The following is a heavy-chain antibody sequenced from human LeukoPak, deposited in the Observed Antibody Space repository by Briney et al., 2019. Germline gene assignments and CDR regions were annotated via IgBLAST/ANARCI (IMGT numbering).Heavy chain of an antibody. V-gene: IGHV4-38-2*02. CDR2: VYHSANT. CDR3: PGWFGELLPLFAY. CDR1: GYSITRGYY. Sequence: SETLSLTCTVSGYSITRGYYWGWIRQPPGKGLEWIGSVYHSANTYYNPSLKGRVTISVDTSKNQFSLRVSSVSAADTAVYYCPGWFGELLPLFAYWGQGALVTVSS. D-gene: IGHD3-10*01. J-gene: IGHJ4*02.